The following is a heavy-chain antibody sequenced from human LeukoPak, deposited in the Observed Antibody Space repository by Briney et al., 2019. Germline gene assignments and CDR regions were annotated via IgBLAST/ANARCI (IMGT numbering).Heavy chain of an antibody. CDR2: IYYSGST. Sequence: SETLSLTCTVSGGSISSYYWSWIRQPPGKGLEWIGYIYYSGSTNYNPSLMSQVTISVDTSKNQFSLKLRSVTAADTAVYYCARGPQQRVPFDYWGQGTLVTVSS. J-gene: IGHJ4*02. CDR1: GGSISSYY. V-gene: IGHV4-59*01. D-gene: IGHD6-13*01. CDR3: ARGPQQRVPFDY.